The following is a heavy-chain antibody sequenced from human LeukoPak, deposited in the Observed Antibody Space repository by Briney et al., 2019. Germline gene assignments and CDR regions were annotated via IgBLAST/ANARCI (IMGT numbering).Heavy chain of an antibody. J-gene: IGHJ6*02. CDR1: GGSISSYY. D-gene: IGHD2-21*01. V-gene: IGHV4-59*01. CDR2: IYYSGST. CDR3: ASGEIVVGSYYYYGMDV. Sequence: PSETLSLTCTVSGGSISSYYWSWIRQPPGKGLEWIGYIYYSGSTNYNPSLKSRVTISVDTSKNQFSLKLSSVTAADTAVYYCASGEIVVGSYYYYGMDVWGQGTTVTVSS.